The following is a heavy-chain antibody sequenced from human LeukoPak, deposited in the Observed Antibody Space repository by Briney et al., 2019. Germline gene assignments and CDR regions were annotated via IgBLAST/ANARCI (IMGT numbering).Heavy chain of an antibody. CDR1: GFTFSSYA. CDR3: ARDDSPYYYDSSGYLAPDY. J-gene: IGHJ4*02. V-gene: IGHV3-23*01. D-gene: IGHD3-22*01. Sequence: GGSLRLSCAASGFTFSSYAMSWVRQAPGKGLEWVSAISGSGGSTYYADSVKGRFTISRDNAKNSLYLQMNSLRAEDTAVYYCARDDSPYYYDSSGYLAPDYWGQGTLVTVSS. CDR2: ISGSGGST.